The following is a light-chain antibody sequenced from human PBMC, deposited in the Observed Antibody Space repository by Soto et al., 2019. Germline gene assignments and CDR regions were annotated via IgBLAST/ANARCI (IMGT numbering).Light chain of an antibody. CDR2: DAS. CDR3: HQRSNWPPLT. J-gene: IGKJ4*01. V-gene: IGKV3-11*01. CDR1: QSVSNNY. Sequence: EIVLTQSPATLSLSPGERATLSCRASQSVSNNYLAWYQQKPGQAPRLLIYDASNRATGIPARFSGSGSGTDVTLTISSLEPEDFAVHYCHQRSNWPPLTFGGGTKVEIK.